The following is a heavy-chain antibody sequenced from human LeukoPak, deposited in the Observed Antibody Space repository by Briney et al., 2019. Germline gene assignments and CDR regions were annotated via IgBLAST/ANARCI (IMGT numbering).Heavy chain of an antibody. D-gene: IGHD5-18*01. J-gene: IGHJ5*02. CDR1: GVSFSGYY. V-gene: IGHV4-34*01. CDR2: INHSGST. Sequence: SETLSPTCAVYGVSFSGYYWSWIRQPPGHGLEWIGEINHSGSTNYNPSLKSRVTISVDTSKNQFSLKLSSVTAADTPVYYCARYYSYGYIGWFDPWGQGTLVTVSS. CDR3: ARYYSYGYIGWFDP.